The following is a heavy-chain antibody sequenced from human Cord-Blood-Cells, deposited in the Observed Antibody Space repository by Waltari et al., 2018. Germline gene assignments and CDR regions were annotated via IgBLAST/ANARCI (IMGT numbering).Heavy chain of an antibody. D-gene: IGHD6-6*01. J-gene: IGHJ3*02. Sequence: QVQLVQSGAEVKKPGASVKVSCKASGYTFTGYYMHWVRQAPGQGLEWMGWINPNSGGTNYAQKFQGRVTMTRDTSISTAYMELSRLRSDDTAVYYCARGQARIAARPDAFDIWGQGTMVTVSS. V-gene: IGHV1-2*02. CDR1: GYTFTGYY. CDR3: ARGQARIAARPDAFDI. CDR2: INPNSGGT.